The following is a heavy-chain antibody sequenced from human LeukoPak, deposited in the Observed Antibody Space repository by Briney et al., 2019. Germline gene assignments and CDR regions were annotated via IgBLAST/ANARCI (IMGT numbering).Heavy chain of an antibody. CDR1: GYTLTEVS. D-gene: IGHD4-17*01. CDR2: FYPADGAP. V-gene: IGHV1-24*01. J-gene: IGHJ4*02. CDR3: ATEVVGYGDVHYFDS. Sequence: ASVTVSCKISGYTLTEVSMHWVRQAPGKGLEWMGGFYPADGAPIYAQKFQGRVTMSEDTSTDTAYMDLSSLRSEDTAVYYCATEVVGYGDVHYFDSWGQGTLVTVSS.